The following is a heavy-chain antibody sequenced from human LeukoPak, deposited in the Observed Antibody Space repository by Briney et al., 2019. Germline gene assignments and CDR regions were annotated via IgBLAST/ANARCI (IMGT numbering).Heavy chain of an antibody. V-gene: IGHV3-9*01. CDR2: ISWNSGSI. D-gene: IGHD2-21*01. Sequence: GGSLRLSCAASGFTFDDYAMHWVRQAPGKGLEWVSGISWNSGSIGYADSVKGRFTISRDNAKNSLYLQMNSLRAEGTAVYYCARGGGLILIWGQGTLVTVSS. J-gene: IGHJ4*02. CDR3: ARGGGLILI. CDR1: GFTFDDYA.